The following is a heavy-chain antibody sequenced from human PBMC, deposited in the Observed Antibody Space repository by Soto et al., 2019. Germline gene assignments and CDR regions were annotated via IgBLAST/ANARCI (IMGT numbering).Heavy chain of an antibody. CDR3: ATDVLWYYYDSSGYSHDAFDI. CDR1: GYTLTELS. D-gene: IGHD3-22*01. J-gene: IGHJ3*02. Sequence: ASVKVSCKVSGYTLTELSMHWVRQAPGKGLEWMGGFDPEDGETIYAQKFQGRVTMTEDTSTDTAYMELSSLRSEDTAVYYCATDVLWYYYDSSGYSHDAFDIWGQGTMVTVSS. V-gene: IGHV1-24*01. CDR2: FDPEDGET.